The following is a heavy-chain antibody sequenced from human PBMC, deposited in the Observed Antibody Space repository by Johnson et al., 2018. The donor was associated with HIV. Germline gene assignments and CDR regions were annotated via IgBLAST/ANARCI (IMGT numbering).Heavy chain of an antibody. CDR2: ISSSGGTI. V-gene: IGHV3-11*04. CDR1: GFTFNDHY. CDR3: AKLSDNDGFDI. Sequence: QVQLVESGGGVVQPGTSLRLSCAASGFTFNDHYMSWIRQAPGKGLEWVSYISSSGGTISNADSVKGRFTISRDNAKNSLYLQMNSLRAEDTAVYYCAKLSDNDGFDIWGQGTMVAVSS. J-gene: IGHJ3*02. D-gene: IGHD6-25*01.